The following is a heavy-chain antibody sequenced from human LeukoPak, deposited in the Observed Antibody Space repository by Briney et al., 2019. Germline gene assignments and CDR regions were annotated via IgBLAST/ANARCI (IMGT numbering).Heavy chain of an antibody. V-gene: IGHV4-34*01. CDR3: ARGERSGTYYTVTDYFDY. J-gene: IGHJ4*02. CDR2: INNFGSS. CDR1: GGPFSGYY. D-gene: IGHD1-26*01. Sequence: PSETLTLTCAVYGGPFSGYYWTWIRQPPGKGLEWIGEINNFGSSKYNPSLKSRFIISVDTSKNQFSLKLTSVTDADTAVYYCARGERSGTYYTVTDYFDYWSQGTLVTVYS.